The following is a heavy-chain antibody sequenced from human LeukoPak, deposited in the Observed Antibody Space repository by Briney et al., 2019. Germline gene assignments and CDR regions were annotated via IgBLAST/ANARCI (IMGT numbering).Heavy chain of an antibody. J-gene: IGHJ4*02. CDR1: VFTFSSYA. D-gene: IGHD3-3*01. Sequence: PGGSLRLSCAASVFTFSSYAMSWVRQAPGKGLEWVSAISGSGGSTYYADSVKGRFTISRDNSKNTLYLQMNSLRAEDTAVYYCAKVDFGVVFPYYFDYWGQGTLVTVSS. CDR3: AKVDFGVVFPYYFDY. V-gene: IGHV3-23*01. CDR2: ISGSGGST.